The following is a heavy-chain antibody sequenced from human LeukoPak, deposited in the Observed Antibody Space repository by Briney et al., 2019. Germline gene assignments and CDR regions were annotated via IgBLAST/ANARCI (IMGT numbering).Heavy chain of an antibody. Sequence: ASVTVSCKASGGTFISYAISWVRQAPGQGLEWMGGIIPIFGTANYAQKFQGRVTITTDESTSTAYMELSSLRSEDTAVYYCARVISGRIVALNWFDPWGQGTLVTVSS. V-gene: IGHV1-69*05. D-gene: IGHD3-22*01. J-gene: IGHJ5*02. CDR2: IIPIFGTA. CDR3: ARVISGRIVALNWFDP. CDR1: GGTFISYA.